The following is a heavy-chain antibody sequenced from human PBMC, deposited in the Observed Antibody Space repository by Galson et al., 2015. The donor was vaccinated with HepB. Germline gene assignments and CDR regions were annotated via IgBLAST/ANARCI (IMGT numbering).Heavy chain of an antibody. V-gene: IGHV1-69*13. CDR2: IIPIFGTA. D-gene: IGHD2-2*01. CDR3: ARALRGRCSSTSCYPRTAYYYYYVDV. Sequence: SVKVSCKASGGTFSSYAISWVRQAPGQGLEWMGGIIPIFGTANYAQKFQGRVTITADESTSTAYMELSSLRSEDTAVYYCARALRGRCSSTSCYPRTAYYYYYVDVWGKGTTVTVSS. CDR1: GGTFSSYA. J-gene: IGHJ6*03.